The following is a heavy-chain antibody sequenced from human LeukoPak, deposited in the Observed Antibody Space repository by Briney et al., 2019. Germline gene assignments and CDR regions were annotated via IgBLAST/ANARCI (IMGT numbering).Heavy chain of an antibody. CDR1: GFTISSYG. Sequence: PGGSLRLSCAASGFTISSYGMSWVRQAPGKGLEWVSAISGSGGSTYYADSVKGRFTISRDNSKNTLYLQMNSLRAEDTAVYYCAKDLWQLEYYGSGSFYWGQGTLVTVSS. D-gene: IGHD3-10*01. V-gene: IGHV3-23*01. J-gene: IGHJ4*02. CDR2: ISGSGGST. CDR3: AKDLWQLEYYGSGSFY.